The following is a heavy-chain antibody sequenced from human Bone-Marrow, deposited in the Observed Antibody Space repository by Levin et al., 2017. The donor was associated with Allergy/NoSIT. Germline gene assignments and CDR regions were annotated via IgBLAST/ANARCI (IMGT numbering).Heavy chain of an antibody. J-gene: IGHJ5*02. CDR1: GGTFSSSA. CDR2: IIPLFNTV. CDR3: ARDAGWERITWCEP. V-gene: IGHV1-69*06. Sequence: ASVKVSCTASGGTFSSSAISWVRQAPGQGLEWLGGIIPLFNTVNYAQTFQGRVTITADKSTGTAYMALHSPRYEHTAVNYWARDAGWERITWCEPWGQGTLVTVSS. D-gene: IGHD4-23*01.